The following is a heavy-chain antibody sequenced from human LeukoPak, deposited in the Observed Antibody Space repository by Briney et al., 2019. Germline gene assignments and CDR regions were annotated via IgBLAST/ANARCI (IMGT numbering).Heavy chain of an antibody. CDR3: AADLWFGELLLIGAFDI. CDR2: IVVGSGNT. D-gene: IGHD3-10*01. CDR1: GFRFPQSS. Sequence: SETVSCKACGFRFPQSSMLWVRQARAQRLEWIGWIVVGSGNTNYAQKFQQRVTITRDMSTSTAYMELSSLRSEDTAVYYCAADLWFGELLLIGAFDIWGQGTMVTVSS. J-gene: IGHJ3*02. V-gene: IGHV1-58*02.